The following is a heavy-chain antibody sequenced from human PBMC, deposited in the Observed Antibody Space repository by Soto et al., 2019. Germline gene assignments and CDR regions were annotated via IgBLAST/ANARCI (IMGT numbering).Heavy chain of an antibody. D-gene: IGHD1-1*01. CDR3: ARDRGVAPPVAGNTHYNYYMDV. CDR1: GYSFTNYG. CDR2: ISAYNGNT. V-gene: IGHV1-18*01. J-gene: IGHJ6*03. Sequence: QDQLVQSGVEVKKPGASVKVSCKASGYSFTNYGITWVRQAPGQGVEWMGWISAYNGNTNYAQKFQGRVTLTTDASTSRAYLELRILRSDDRGFYYCARDRGVAPPVAGNTHYNYYMDVWGKGTTVTVSS.